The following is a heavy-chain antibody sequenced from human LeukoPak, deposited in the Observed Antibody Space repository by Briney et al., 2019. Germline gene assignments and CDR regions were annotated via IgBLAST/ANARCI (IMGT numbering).Heavy chain of an antibody. CDR3: ARDRTGEVDS. CDR2: INPNSGGT. V-gene: IGHV1-2*02. J-gene: IGHJ4*02. CDR1: GYTFTGYY. Sequence: ASVKVSCKASGYTFTGYYMHWVRQAPGQGLDWMGWINPNSGGTDYALKFQGRVTMTRDTSISTGYMELSRLRSDDTAVYYCARDRTGEVDSWGQGTLVTVSS.